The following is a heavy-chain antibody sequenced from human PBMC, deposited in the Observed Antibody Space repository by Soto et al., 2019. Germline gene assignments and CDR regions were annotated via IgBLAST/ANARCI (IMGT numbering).Heavy chain of an antibody. CDR2: IYTSGST. CDR1: AGSISSYY. V-gene: IGHV4-4*07. D-gene: IGHD2-2*01. CDR3: ARDISPHYSTSGWFDP. J-gene: IGHJ5*02. Sequence: ATLYITCTVSAGSISSYYWSWIRQPAGKGLEWIGRIYTSGSTNYNPSLKGRFTISRDNAKNSLYLQMNSLRAEDTAVYYCARDISPHYSTSGWFDPWGQGTLVTVSS.